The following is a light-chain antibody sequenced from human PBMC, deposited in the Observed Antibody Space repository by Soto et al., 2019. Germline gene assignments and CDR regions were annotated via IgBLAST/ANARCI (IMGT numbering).Light chain of an antibody. CDR2: EVT. CDR3: SSYGGTNNVV. Sequence: QSALTQPPSASGSPGQSVTISCTGTSSDVGGYKYVSWYQHHPGKAPKLVIYEVTKRPSGVPDRFSGSQSGNTASLTVSGLQAEDEADYYCSSYGGTNNVVFGGGTKVTVL. J-gene: IGLJ2*01. V-gene: IGLV2-8*01. CDR1: SSDVGGYKY.